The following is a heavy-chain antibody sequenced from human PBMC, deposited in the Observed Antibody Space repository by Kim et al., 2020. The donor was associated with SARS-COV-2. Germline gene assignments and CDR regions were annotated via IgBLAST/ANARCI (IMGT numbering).Heavy chain of an antibody. D-gene: IGHD3-10*01. CDR2: IKTDGSIT. V-gene: IGHV3-74*01. CDR3: VRERGGRNDF. Sequence: GGSLRLSCVASGFTFRDSWMHWVRQAPGKGLGWVAHIKTDGSITAYADSAKGRFTISSDNAKNTLSLQMNFLRVEDTAIYYCVRERGGRNDFWGQGTLVT. J-gene: IGHJ4*02. CDR1: GFTFRDSW.